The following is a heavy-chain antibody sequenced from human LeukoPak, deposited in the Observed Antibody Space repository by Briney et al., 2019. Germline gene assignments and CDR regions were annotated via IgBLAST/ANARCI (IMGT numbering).Heavy chain of an antibody. CDR3: ARDGRTRFPVTNWFDP. CDR2: IYHSGST. V-gene: IGHV4-38-2*02. Sequence: PSETLSLSCTVSGYSISSGYYWGWIRQPPGKGLQWIGSIYHSGSTYYNPSLKSRVTISVDTSKNPFSLKLSSVTAADTAVYYCARDGRTRFPVTNWFDPWGQGTLVTVSS. CDR1: GYSISSGYY. D-gene: IGHD3-3*01. J-gene: IGHJ5*02.